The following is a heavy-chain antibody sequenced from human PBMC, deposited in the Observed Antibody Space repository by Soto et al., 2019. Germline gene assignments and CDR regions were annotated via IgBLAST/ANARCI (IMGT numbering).Heavy chain of an antibody. D-gene: IGHD5-12*01. CDR2: ISAYNGNT. CDR3: ARDLVPGYTGFSDY. V-gene: IGHV1-18*01. J-gene: IGHJ4*02. CDR1: GYTFSNYG. Sequence: ASVKVSCKTSGYTFSNYGINWVRQAPGQGLEWMGWISAYNGNTNFAQKLQGRVSLTTDTSSTTAYTELRSLTSDDTAVYYCARDLVPGYTGFSDYWGQGTLVTVSS.